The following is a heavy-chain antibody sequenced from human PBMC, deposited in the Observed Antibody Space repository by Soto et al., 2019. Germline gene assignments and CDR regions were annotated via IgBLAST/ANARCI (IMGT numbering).Heavy chain of an antibody. D-gene: IGHD1-1*01. CDR3: VNWNDEDVD. Sequence: EVHLLESGGGLVQPGGSLRLSCVASGFTFSNYAMPWVRQAPGKGLEWVASISGSAISTEYADSVKGRFTISRDNSKNTVFLQMQSLRADDTATYYCVNWNDEDVDWGQGTLVAVSS. CDR1: GFTFSNYA. V-gene: IGHV3-23*01. CDR2: ISGSAIST. J-gene: IGHJ4*01.